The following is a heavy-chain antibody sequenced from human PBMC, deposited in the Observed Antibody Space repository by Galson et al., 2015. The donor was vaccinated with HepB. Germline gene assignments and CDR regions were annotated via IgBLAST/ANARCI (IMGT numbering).Heavy chain of an antibody. CDR3: SCLASGESWFDP. CDR1: GDSVASNSAA. J-gene: IGHJ5*02. D-gene: IGHD3-10*01. CDR2: TYYRTQWYN. V-gene: IGHV6-1*01. Sequence: CAISGDSVASNSAAWNWIRQSPSRGLEWLGRTYYRTQWYNEYALSVKNRITINPETTKNQFSLQLRSVTPEVTAVYYCSCLASGESWFDPWGQGTLVTVSS.